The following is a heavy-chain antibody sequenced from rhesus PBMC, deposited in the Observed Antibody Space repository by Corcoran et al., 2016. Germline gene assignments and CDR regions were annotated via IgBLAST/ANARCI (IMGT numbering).Heavy chain of an antibody. CDR2: IYCGSGST. CDR1: GYSIRSGSG. CDR3: ARVWTVDV. Sequence: QVQLQESGPGLVKPSETLSLTCAVSGYSIRSGSGWGLIRQPQGKGLEWIGQIYCGSGSTYYNPSLKRRVTVSKDTSKNQFSLKLSSVTAADTAVYYGARVWTVDVWGRGVLVTVSS. D-gene: IGHD3-3*01. J-gene: IGHJ5-2*02. V-gene: IGHV4-127*01.